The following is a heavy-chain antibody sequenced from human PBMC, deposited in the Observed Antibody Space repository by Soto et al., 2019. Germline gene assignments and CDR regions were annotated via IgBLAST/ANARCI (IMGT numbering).Heavy chain of an antibody. CDR3: AKLVVADQKENYYGMDV. J-gene: IGHJ6*02. V-gene: IGHV3-23*01. Sequence: TGGSLRLSCAASGFTFSSYAMSWVRQAPGKGLEWVSAISGSGGSTYYADSVKGRFTISRDNSKNTLYLQMNSLRAEDTAVYYCAKLVVADQKENYYGMDVWGQGTTVTVSS. CDR1: GFTFSSYA. D-gene: IGHD2-15*01. CDR2: ISGSGGST.